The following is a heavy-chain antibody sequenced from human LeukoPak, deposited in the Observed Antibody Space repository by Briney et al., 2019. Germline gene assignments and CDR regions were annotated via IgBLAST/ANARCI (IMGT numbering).Heavy chain of an antibody. CDR1: GGTFSSYA. J-gene: IGHJ6*02. CDR2: IIPIFGIA. CDR3: ARDLGDYYYYGMDV. V-gene: IGHV1-69*15. D-gene: IGHD7-27*01. Sequence: SVKVSCKASGGTFSSYAISWVRQAPGQGLEWMGRIIPIFGIANYAQKFQGRVTITADESTSTAYMELSSLRSEDTAVYYCARDLGDYYYYGMDVWGQETTVTVSS.